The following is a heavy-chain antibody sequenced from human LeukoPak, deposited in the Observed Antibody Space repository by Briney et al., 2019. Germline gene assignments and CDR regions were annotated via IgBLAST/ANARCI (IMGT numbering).Heavy chain of an antibody. V-gene: IGHV3-30-3*01. Sequence: GGSLRLSCAASGFTFSSYAMSWVRQAPGKGLEWVAFISYDGSNKYYADSVKGRFTISRDQSKNTLYLQMNSLRAEDTAVYYCARGNIAAAGIHYWGQGTLVIVSS. J-gene: IGHJ4*02. CDR3: ARGNIAAAGIHY. D-gene: IGHD6-13*01. CDR1: GFTFSSYA. CDR2: ISYDGSNK.